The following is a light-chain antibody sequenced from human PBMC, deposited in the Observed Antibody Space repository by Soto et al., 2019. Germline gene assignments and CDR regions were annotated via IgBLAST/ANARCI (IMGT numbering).Light chain of an antibody. CDR3: QQYSSYSAWT. CDR2: DAS. Sequence: DIQMTQSPSTLSASIGDRVTITCRASQGISKWLAWHQQKPGKAPKLLIYDASSLQSGVPPRFSGSGSGTEFTLTIRSLQPDDIATYYGQQYSSYSAWTFGEGTKVEIK. CDR1: QGISKW. V-gene: IGKV1-5*01. J-gene: IGKJ1*01.